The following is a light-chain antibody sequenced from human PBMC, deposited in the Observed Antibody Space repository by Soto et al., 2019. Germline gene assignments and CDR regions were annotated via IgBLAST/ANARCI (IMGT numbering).Light chain of an antibody. J-gene: IGLJ2*01. CDR1: TGAVTSNHH. V-gene: IGLV7-46*01. CDR2: DTS. CDR3: LLSYNAARV. Sequence: QAVVTQEPSLTVSPGGTVTLTCGSSTGAVTSNHHPYWFQQKAGQAPRTLIYDTSNKHSWTPARFSGYLLGDKAALTLSGAQPEYEAQYYCLLSYNAARVFGGGTKLAVL.